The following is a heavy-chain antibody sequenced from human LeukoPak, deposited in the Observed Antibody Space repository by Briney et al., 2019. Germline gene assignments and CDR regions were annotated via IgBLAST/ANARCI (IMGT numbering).Heavy chain of an antibody. CDR3: ARSTAGFDY. CDR1: GFTLSRSW. CDR2: IKEDGSEK. D-gene: IGHD1-1*01. J-gene: IGHJ4*02. V-gene: IGHV3-7*01. Sequence: GGSLRLSCAASGFTLSRSWMAWVRQAPGKGLEWVANIKEDGSEKYYVDSVKGRFTISRDNARNSLYLQMNSLRAEDTALYYCARSTAGFDYWGQGTLVTVSS.